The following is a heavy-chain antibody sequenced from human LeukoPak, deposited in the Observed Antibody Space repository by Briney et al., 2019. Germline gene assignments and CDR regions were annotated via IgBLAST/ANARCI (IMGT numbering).Heavy chain of an antibody. J-gene: IGHJ4*02. CDR3: ARDASSSSYGYYYFDY. CDR1: GGSISSYY. CDR2: IYYSGST. V-gene: IGHV4-59*01. D-gene: IGHD5-18*01. Sequence: PETLSLTCTVSGGSISSYYWSWIRQPPGKGLEWIGYIYYSGSTNYNPSLKSRVTISVDTSKNQFSLKLSSVTAADTAVYYCARDASSSSYGYYYFDYWGQGTLVTVSS.